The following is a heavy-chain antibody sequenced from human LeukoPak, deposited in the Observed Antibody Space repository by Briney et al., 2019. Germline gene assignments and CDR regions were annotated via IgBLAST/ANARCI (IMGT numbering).Heavy chain of an antibody. CDR1: GFTFSSYS. J-gene: IGHJ5*02. Sequence: GGSLRLSCAASGFTFSSYSMNWVRQAPGKGLEWVSSISSSSGTIYYADSVKGRFTISRDNAKNSLYLQMNSLRAADTAVYYCARDLASGWFDPWGQGTLVTVSS. D-gene: IGHD3-3*01. V-gene: IGHV3-48*01. CDR3: ARDLASGWFDP. CDR2: ISSSSGTI.